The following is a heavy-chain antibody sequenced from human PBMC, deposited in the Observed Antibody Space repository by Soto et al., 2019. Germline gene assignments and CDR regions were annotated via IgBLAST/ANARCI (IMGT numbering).Heavy chain of an antibody. D-gene: IGHD6-13*01. CDR3: AKDRPAADYMKVGYYYYYGMDV. J-gene: IGHJ6*02. V-gene: IGHV3-30*18. Sequence: SLRLSCAASGFTFSSYGMHWVRQAPGKGLEWVAVISYDGSNKYYADSMKGRFTISRDNSKNTLYLQMNSLRAEDTAVYYCAKDRPAADYMKVGYYYYYGMDVWGQGTTVTVSS. CDR2: ISYDGSNK. CDR1: GFTFSSYG.